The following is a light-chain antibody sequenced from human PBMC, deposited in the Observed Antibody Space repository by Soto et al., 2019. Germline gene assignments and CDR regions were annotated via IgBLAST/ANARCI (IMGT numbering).Light chain of an antibody. CDR3: QQSHSIPRT. CDR1: QSISNY. V-gene: IGKV1-39*01. Sequence: DIQMTQSPSSLSASVGEKVTITCRASQSISNYLNWYQQKPGKAPKLLIYVASSWQSGVPSRFSGSGSGTYFTLTISSLQPEDSATYFCQQSHSIPRTFGQGTNVEIK. CDR2: VAS. J-gene: IGKJ1*01.